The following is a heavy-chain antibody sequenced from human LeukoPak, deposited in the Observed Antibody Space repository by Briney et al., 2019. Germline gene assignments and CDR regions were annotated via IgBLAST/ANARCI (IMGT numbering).Heavy chain of an antibody. J-gene: IGHJ6*04. Sequence: ASVKVSCKASGGTFSSYAISWVRQAPGQGLEWMGGIIPIFGTANYAQKFQGRVTITADKSTSTAYMELSSLRSEDTAVYYCARGWVVVAATPPGGLDVWGKGTTVTVSS. V-gene: IGHV1-69*06. D-gene: IGHD2-15*01. CDR1: GGTFSSYA. CDR2: IIPIFGTA. CDR3: ARGWVVVAATPPGGLDV.